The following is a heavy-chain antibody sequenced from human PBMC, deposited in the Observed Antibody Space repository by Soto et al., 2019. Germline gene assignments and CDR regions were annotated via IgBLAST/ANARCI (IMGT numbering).Heavy chain of an antibody. V-gene: IGHV1-18*01. CDR2: ISPYDGNT. D-gene: IGHD6-13*01. J-gene: IGHJ4*02. CDR3: ARDDRAAAAGTTYYFDY. CDR1: GYILANYG. Sequence: ASVKVCCKDSGYILANYGLSWVRQATRQGLQWMAWISPYDGNTHYAQNLQGRVTVTTDTSTSTAYMELRSLRSDDTAVYFCARDDRAAAAGTTYYFDYWGQGTLVTVSS.